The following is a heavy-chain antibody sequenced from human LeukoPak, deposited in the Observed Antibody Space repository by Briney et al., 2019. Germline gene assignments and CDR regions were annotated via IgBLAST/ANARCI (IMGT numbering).Heavy chain of an antibody. CDR1: GYSFTSYW. D-gene: IGHD5-18*01. J-gene: IGHJ3*02. CDR2: IDPSDSNT. CDR3: ARLNGYVDTAMLGAFDI. Sequence: GESLKISCKGSGYSFTSYWIGWVRQMPGKGLELMGRIDPSDSNTNYSPSFQGHVTISADKSISTAYLQWSSLKASDTAMYYCARLNGYVDTAMLGAFDIWGQGTMVTVSS. V-gene: IGHV5-10-1*01.